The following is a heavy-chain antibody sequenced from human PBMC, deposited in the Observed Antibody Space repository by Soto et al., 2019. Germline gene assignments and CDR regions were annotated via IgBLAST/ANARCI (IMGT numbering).Heavy chain of an antibody. CDR2: ISAYNGNT. V-gene: IGHV1-18*01. CDR3: ARGARYTALVLPRFDF. Sequence: ASVKVSCKASGYTFTSYGISWVRQAPGQGLEWMGWISAYNGNTNYAQKLQGRVTMTTDTSTSTAYMELRSLRSDDTAVYYCARGARYTALVLPRFDFWGQGTLVTVSS. J-gene: IGHJ4*02. D-gene: IGHD5-18*01. CDR1: GYTFTSYG.